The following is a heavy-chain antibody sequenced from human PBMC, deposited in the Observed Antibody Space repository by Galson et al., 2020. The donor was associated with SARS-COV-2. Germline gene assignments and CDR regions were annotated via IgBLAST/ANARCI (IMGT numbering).Heavy chain of an antibody. D-gene: IGHD6-13*01. CDR2: IWYDGSNK. J-gene: IGHJ6*02. Sequence: TGGSLRLSCAASGFTFSNYGIHWVRQAPGKGLEWVAVIWYDGSNKYYADSVKGRFTISRDNSKNTLYLQMNSLRAEDTAVYYCARDHDSSSWYLGLDVWGQGTTVIVSS. V-gene: IGHV3-33*01. CDR1: GFTFSNYG. CDR3: ARDHDSSSWYLGLDV.